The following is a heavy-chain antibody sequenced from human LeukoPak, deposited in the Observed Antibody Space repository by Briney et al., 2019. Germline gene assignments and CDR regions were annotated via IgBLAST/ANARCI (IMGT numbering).Heavy chain of an antibody. CDR1: GFTFSSYS. CDR2: ISSSSSYI. D-gene: IGHD3-22*01. V-gene: IGHV3-21*01. CDR3: ARLYDSSGYYLYYYYGMDV. Sequence: GSLGLSCAASGFTFSSYSMNWVRQAPGKGLEWVSSISSSSSYIYYADSVKGRFTISRDNAKDSLYLQMNSLRAEDTAVYYCARLYDSSGYYLYYYYGMDVWGQGTTVTVSS. J-gene: IGHJ6*02.